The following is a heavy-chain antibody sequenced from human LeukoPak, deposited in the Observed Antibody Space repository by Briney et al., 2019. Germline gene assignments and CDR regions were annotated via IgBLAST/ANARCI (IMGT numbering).Heavy chain of an antibody. J-gene: IGHJ4*02. Sequence: GGSLRLSCAASGFTVSSYEMNWVRQAPGKGLEWVSYISSSGSTIHYADSVKGRFTISRDSAKNSLYLQMSSLRAEDTAVYYCARESSGNYYVGFDYWGQGTLVTVSS. D-gene: IGHD1-26*01. CDR2: ISSSGSTI. CDR3: ARESSGNYYVGFDY. CDR1: GFTVSSYE. V-gene: IGHV3-48*03.